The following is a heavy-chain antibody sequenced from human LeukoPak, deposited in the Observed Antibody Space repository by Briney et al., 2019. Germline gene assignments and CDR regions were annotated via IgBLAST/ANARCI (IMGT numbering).Heavy chain of an antibody. V-gene: IGHV3-23*01. D-gene: IGHD3-22*01. CDR1: GFIINNYG. J-gene: IGHJ5*02. CDR3: AKGNSGYFADL. CDR2: ISNDGGGT. Sequence: GGSLRLSCSASGFIINNYGLRWVRQAPGKGLEWVSAISNDGGGTTYADFVKGRFTISRDNSKNTLSLQMNSLRPEDTALYYCAKGNSGYFADLWGQGTVVTVSS.